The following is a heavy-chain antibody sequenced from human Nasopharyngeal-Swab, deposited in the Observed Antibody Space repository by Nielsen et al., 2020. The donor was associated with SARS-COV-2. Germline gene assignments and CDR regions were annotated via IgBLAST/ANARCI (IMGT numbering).Heavy chain of an antibody. CDR3: ARGTSTSPRIDY. Sequence: GGSLRLSCAASGFTFSNYDMHWVRQATGKGLEWLSGINPAGVTYSPDSVKGRFTISRENAKNSLYLQMNSLIAEDTAVYFCARGTSTSPRIDYWGQGILVTVSS. CDR1: GFTFSNYD. D-gene: IGHD1-1*01. CDR2: INPAGVT. V-gene: IGHV3-13*01. J-gene: IGHJ4*02.